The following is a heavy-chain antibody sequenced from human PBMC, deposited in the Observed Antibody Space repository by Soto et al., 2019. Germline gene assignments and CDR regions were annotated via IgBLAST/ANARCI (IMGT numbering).Heavy chain of an antibody. Sequence: SQTLSLTCDISGDSVSSNNAAWNWIRQTPSRGLEWLGRTYYRSKWYINYAVSVKSRITVNPDTSKNQFSLQLNSVTPEDTAVYYCARGSWDDVTGHYYMDVWGKGTTVTVSS. V-gene: IGHV6-1*01. CDR1: GDSVSSNNAA. D-gene: IGHD1-1*01. CDR3: ARGSWDDVTGHYYMDV. J-gene: IGHJ6*03. CDR2: TYYRSKWYI.